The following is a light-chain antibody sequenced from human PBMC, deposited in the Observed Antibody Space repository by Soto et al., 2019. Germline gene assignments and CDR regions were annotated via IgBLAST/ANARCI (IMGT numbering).Light chain of an antibody. J-gene: IGKJ5*01. Sequence: EIVLAHSPAPPSLSPGERATLSFRASQSVSSYLAWYQQKPGQAPRLLISGASTRATGIPARFSGSGSETEFTLTISSLQSEDFGAYYCQQYHKWSPITFGQGTRLEIK. V-gene: IGKV3-15*01. CDR3: QQYHKWSPIT. CDR1: QSVSSY. CDR2: GAS.